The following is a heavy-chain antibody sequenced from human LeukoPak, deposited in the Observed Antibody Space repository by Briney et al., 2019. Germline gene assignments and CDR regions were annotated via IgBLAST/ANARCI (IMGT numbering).Heavy chain of an antibody. CDR2: IYYSGST. J-gene: IGHJ3*02. CDR3: AREHILDAFDI. D-gene: IGHD3-9*01. Sequence: SETLSLTSTVSGGSISSYYWSWIRRPPGKGLEWIGYIYYSGSTNYNPSLKSRVTISVDTSKNQFSLKLSSVTAADTAVYYCAREHILDAFDIWGQGTMVTVSS. V-gene: IGHV4-59*01. CDR1: GGSISSYY.